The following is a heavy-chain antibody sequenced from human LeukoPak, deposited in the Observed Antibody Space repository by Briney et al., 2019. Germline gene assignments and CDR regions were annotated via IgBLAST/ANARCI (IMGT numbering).Heavy chain of an antibody. V-gene: IGHV1-2*02. CDR3: AREDPYYDFWSGSPAFDY. J-gene: IGHJ4*02. Sequence: GASVKVSCKASGYTFTGYYMHWVRQAPGQGLEWMRWINPNSGGTNYAQKFQGRVTMTRDTSISTAYMELSRLRSDDTAVYYCAREDPYYDFWSGSPAFDYGGQGTLVTVSS. CDR1: GYTFTGYY. D-gene: IGHD3-3*01. CDR2: INPNSGGT.